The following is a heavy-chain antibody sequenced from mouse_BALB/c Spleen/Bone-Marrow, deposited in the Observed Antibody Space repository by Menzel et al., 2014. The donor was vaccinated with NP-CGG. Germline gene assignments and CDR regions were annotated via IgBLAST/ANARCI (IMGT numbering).Heavy chain of an antibody. D-gene: IGHD1-1*01. Sequence: EVKLVESGAELVKPGASVKLSCTASGFNIKDTYMHWVKQRPEQGLEWIGRIDPANGNTEYDPKFQGKATITADTSSNTAYLQLSSLTSEDTAVYYCASYYYGHYFDYWGQGTTLTVSS. V-gene: IGHV14-3*02. CDR3: ASYYYGHYFDY. J-gene: IGHJ2*01. CDR2: IDPANGNT. CDR1: GFNIKDTY.